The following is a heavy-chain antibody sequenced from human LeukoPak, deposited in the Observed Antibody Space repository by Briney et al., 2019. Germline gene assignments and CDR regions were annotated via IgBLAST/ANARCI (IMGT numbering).Heavy chain of an antibody. V-gene: IGHV3-9*01. CDR2: ISWNSGSI. CDR3: AKDTEGYRLAISIAAAGTSFDY. CDR1: GFTFDDYA. D-gene: IGHD6-13*01. J-gene: IGHJ4*02. Sequence: PGRSLRLSCAASGFTFDDYAMPWVRHAPGKGLEWVSGISWNSGSIGYADSVKGRFTISRDNAKNSLYLQMNSLRAEDTALYYCAKDTEGYRLAISIAAAGTSFDYWGQGTLVTVSS.